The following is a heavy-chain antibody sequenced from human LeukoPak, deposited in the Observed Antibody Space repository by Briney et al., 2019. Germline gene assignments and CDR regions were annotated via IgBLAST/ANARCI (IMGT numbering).Heavy chain of an antibody. V-gene: IGHV1-18*01. CDR1: GYTFTSYG. Sequence: ASVKVSCKASGYTFTSYGISWVRQAPGQGLEWMGWISAYNGNTNYAQKLQGRVTMTTDTSTSTAYMELRSLRSDDTAVYYCARNYGDPPNYYYYYMDVWGKGTTVTVSS. D-gene: IGHD4-17*01. CDR3: ARNYGDPPNYYYYYMDV. CDR2: ISAYNGNT. J-gene: IGHJ6*03.